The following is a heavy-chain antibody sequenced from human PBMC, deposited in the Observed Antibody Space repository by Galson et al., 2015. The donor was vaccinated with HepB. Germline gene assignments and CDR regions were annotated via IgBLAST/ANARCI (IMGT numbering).Heavy chain of an antibody. CDR3: ARVTPIGYSSGWYGY. CDR2: INAGNGNT. D-gene: IGHD6-19*01. CDR1: GYTFTSYA. Sequence: SVKVSCKASGYTFTSYAMHWVRQAPGQRLEWMGWINAGNGNTKYSQKFQGRVTITRDTSASTAYMELSSLRSEDTAVYYCARVTPIGYSSGWYGYWGQGTLVTVSS. V-gene: IGHV1-3*01. J-gene: IGHJ4*02.